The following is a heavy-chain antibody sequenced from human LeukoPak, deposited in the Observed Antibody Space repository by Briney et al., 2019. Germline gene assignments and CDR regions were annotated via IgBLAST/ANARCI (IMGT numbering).Heavy chain of an antibody. CDR3: ARGIAAAEVWFDP. CDR1: GGTFSSYA. V-gene: IGHV1-8*02. Sequence: ASVKVSCKASGGTFSSYAISWVRQAPGQGLEWMGWMNPNSGNTGYAQKFQGRVTMTRNTSISTAYMELSSLRSEDTAVYYCARGIAAAEVWFDPWGQGTLVTVSS. D-gene: IGHD6-13*01. J-gene: IGHJ5*02. CDR2: MNPNSGNT.